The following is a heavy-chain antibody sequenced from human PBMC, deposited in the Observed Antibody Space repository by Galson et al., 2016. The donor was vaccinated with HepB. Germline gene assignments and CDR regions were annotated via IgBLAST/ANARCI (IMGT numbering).Heavy chain of an antibody. CDR2: ISGSGGTT. D-gene: IGHD2-2*01. CDR1: GFTFSNYA. V-gene: IGHV3-23*01. CDR3: AKGNIVQVPAAPYA. Sequence: SLRLSCAASGFTFSNYAMSWVRQAPGKGLEWVSSISGSGGTTYDADAVRGRFTISRDNSRNTLSLQMHSLRAEDSAIYYCAKGNIVQVPAAPYAWGQGALVTVSS. J-gene: IGHJ5*02.